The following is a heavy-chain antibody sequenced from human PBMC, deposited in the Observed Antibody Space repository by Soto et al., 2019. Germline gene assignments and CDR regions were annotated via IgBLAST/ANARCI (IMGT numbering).Heavy chain of an antibody. CDR1: GFTFSNAW. CDR2: IKSKTDGGTT. D-gene: IGHD1-1*01. Sequence: GGSLRLSCAASGFTFSNAWMSWVRQAPGKGLEWVGRIKSKTDGGTTDYAAPVKGRFTISRDDSKNTLYLQMNSLKTEDTAVYYCATGIQKRGVQGVDYYYMDVWGQGTTVTVSS. V-gene: IGHV3-15*01. J-gene: IGHJ6*03. CDR3: ATGIQKRGVQGVDYYYMDV.